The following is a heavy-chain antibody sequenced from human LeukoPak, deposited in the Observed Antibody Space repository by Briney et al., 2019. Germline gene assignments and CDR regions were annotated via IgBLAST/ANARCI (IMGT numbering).Heavy chain of an antibody. CDR3: ARVEGGGDSSSWQYNWFDP. Sequence: SETLSLTCTVSGGSISSGGYYWSWIRQHPGKGLEWIGYIYYSGSTYYNPSLKSRVTISVDTSKNQFSLKLSSVTAADTAVYYCARVEGGGDSSSWQYNWFDPWGQGTLVTVSS. J-gene: IGHJ5*02. CDR2: IYYSGST. CDR1: GGSISSGGYY. D-gene: IGHD6-13*01. V-gene: IGHV4-31*03.